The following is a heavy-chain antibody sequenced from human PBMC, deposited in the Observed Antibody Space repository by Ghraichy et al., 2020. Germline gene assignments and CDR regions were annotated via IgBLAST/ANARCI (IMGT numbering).Heavy chain of an antibody. CDR1: GGSFSGYY. Sequence: SETLSLTCAVYGGSFSGYYWSWICQPPGKGLEWIGEINHSGSTNYNPSLKSRVTISVDTSKNQFSLKLSSVTAADTAVYYCARGEGSSIVVVPAATRAYYFDYWGQGTLVTVSS. CDR2: INHSGST. CDR3: ARGEGSSIVVVPAATRAYYFDY. J-gene: IGHJ4*02. D-gene: IGHD2-2*01. V-gene: IGHV4-34*01.